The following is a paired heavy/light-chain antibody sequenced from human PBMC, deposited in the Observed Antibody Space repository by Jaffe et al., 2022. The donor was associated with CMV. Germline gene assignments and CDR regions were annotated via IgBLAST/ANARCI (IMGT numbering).Light chain of an antibody. Sequence: EIVLAQSPGTLSLSPGERATLSCRASQSFSSNYLTWYQQKPGQAPRLLIYGASSRATGIPDRFSGWGSGTDFTLTISKLEPEDFAVYYCQHYGNSPGFTFGPGTKVDIK. CDR2: GAS. CDR1: QSFSSNY. CDR3: QHYGNSPGFT. J-gene: IGKJ3*01. V-gene: IGKV3-20*01.
Heavy chain of an antibody. CDR1: GGSISSYY. J-gene: IGHJ6*03. D-gene: IGHD3-10*01. Sequence: QVQLQESGPGLVKPSETLSLTCTVSGGSISSYYWSWIRQPPGKGLEWIGYIYYNGSTNYSPSLTSRVTISLDTSKNQFSLKLSSVTAADTAMYYCARVGVGYYYYMDVWGKGTTVTVSS. CDR3: ARVGVGYYYYMDV. CDR2: IYYNGST. V-gene: IGHV4-59*08.